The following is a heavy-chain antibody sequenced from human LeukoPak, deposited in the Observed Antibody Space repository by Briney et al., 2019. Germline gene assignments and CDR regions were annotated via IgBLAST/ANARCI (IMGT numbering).Heavy chain of an antibody. CDR2: IYTSGST. Sequence: SETLSLTCTVSGGSINSYYWSWIRQPPGKGLEWIGYIYTSGSTNYNPSLKSRVTISVDTSKNQFSLKLSSVTAADTAVYYCARLGRIAVAGRGRYYFDYWGQGTLVTVSS. V-gene: IGHV4-4*09. CDR3: ARLGRIAVAGRGRYYFDY. J-gene: IGHJ4*02. D-gene: IGHD6-19*01. CDR1: GGSINSYY.